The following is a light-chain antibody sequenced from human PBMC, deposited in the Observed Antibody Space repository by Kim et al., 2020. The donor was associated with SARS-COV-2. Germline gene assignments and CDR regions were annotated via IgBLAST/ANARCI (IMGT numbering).Light chain of an antibody. Sequence: RGTIASSGGRPNIGAGFDVQWYQQLPGTAPRILIFANGARPPGVPERCSGSKSGTAASLAITGLQTEDEADYYCQSYDRGLSAGVFGGGTQLTVL. J-gene: IGLJ3*02. CDR1: RPNIGAGFD. CDR3: QSYDRGLSAGV. CDR2: ANG. V-gene: IGLV1-40*01.